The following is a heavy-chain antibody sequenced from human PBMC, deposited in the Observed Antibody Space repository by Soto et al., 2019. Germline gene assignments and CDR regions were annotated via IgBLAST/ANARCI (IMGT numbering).Heavy chain of an antibody. Sequence: GGSLRLSCVASGFTFSSYGMHWVRQAPGKGLDWVAVISSDASDKYYTDSVRGRFTISRDDSKNTVYLQMNSLRPADTAVYYCAKATLRWGSNVSPFDHWGQGSRVTVSS. V-gene: IGHV3-30*18. CDR2: ISSDASDK. D-gene: IGHD3-16*01. J-gene: IGHJ5*02. CDR1: GFTFSSYG. CDR3: AKATLRWGSNVSPFDH.